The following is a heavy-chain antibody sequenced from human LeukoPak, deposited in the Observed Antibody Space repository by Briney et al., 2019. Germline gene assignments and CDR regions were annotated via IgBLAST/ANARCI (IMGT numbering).Heavy chain of an antibody. D-gene: IGHD6-6*01. CDR3: ARGPSSPLTH. CDR1: GFTFSSYE. Sequence: GGSLRLSCAASGFTFSSYEMNWGRQAPGKGLEWVSYISSSGSTIYYADSVKGRFTISRDNAKNSLYLQMDSLRAEDTAVYYCARGPSSPLTHWGQGTLVTVSS. V-gene: IGHV3-48*03. CDR2: ISSSGSTI. J-gene: IGHJ4*02.